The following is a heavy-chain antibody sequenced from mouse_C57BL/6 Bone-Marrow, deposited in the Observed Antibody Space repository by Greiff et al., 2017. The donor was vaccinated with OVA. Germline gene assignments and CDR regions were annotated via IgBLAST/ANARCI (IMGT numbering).Heavy chain of an antibody. CDR3: ARDSNPWYFDV. V-gene: IGHV1-52*01. CDR1: GSPFTAYW. D-gene: IGHD2-5*01. CDR2: IDPPVSEP. J-gene: IGHJ1*03. Sequence: QVQLQQPGAELVRPGSSVKLSCKASGSPFTAYWMNWLRRSPIQGLDWIGNIDPPVSEPNSNKKFKDKATLTVDKSSSTAYMQLSSLTSEDSAVYYCARDSNPWYFDVWGTGTTVTVSS.